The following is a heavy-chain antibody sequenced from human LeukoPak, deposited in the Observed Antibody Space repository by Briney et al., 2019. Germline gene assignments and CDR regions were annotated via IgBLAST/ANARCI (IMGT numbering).Heavy chain of an antibody. CDR1: GGSISSYY. CDR3: ATGRDADSARGYYDMDV. Sequence: SETLSLTCTVSGGSISSYYWSWIRQPAGKGLEWIGRIYTSGSTNYNPSLKSRVTMSVDTPKNQFSLKLSSVTAADTAVYYCATGRDADSARGYYDMDVWGQGTTVTVSS. J-gene: IGHJ6*02. D-gene: IGHD5-24*01. V-gene: IGHV4-4*07. CDR2: IYTSGST.